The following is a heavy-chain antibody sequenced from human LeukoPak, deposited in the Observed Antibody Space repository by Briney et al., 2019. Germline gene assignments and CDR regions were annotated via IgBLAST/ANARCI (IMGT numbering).Heavy chain of an antibody. V-gene: IGHV4-39*01. D-gene: IGHD4-17*01. Sequence: SETLSLTCTVSGGSISSSSYYWGWIRQPPGKGLEWIGSIYYSGSTYYNPSLKSRVTISVDTSKNQFSLKLSSVTAADTAVYYCARGVNLGTVTCFDYWGQGTLVTVSP. CDR3: ARGVNLGTVTCFDY. CDR2: IYYSGST. J-gene: IGHJ4*02. CDR1: GGSISSSSYY.